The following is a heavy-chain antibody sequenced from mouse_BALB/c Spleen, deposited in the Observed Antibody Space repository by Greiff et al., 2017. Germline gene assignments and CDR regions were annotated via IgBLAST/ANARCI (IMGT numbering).Heavy chain of an antibody. CDR3: VRDIRDEFAY. CDR1: GFSLTSYD. CDR2: IWTGGGT. J-gene: IGHJ3*01. Sequence: QVQLKESGPGLVAPSQSLSITCTVSGFSLTSYDISWIRQPPGKGLEWLGVIWTGGGTNYNSAFMSGLSISKDNSKSQVFLKMNSLQTDDTAIYYCVRDIRDEFAYWGQVTLVTVSA. V-gene: IGHV2-9-2*01. D-gene: IGHD3-3*01.